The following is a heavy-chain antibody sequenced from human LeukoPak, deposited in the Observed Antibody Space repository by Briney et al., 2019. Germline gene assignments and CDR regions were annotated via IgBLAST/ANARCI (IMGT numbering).Heavy chain of an antibody. CDR3: ARDGHVDTAMVSQDPSLWNGMDV. CDR2: ISAYNGNT. V-gene: IGHV1-18*01. D-gene: IGHD5-18*01. CDR1: GYTFTSYG. Sequence: ASVKVSCKASGYTFTSYGISWVRQAPGQGLEWMGWISAYNGNTNYAQKLQGRVTMTTDTSTSTAYMELRSLRSDDTAVYYCARDGHVDTAMVSQDPSLWNGMDVWGQGTTVTVSS. J-gene: IGHJ6*02.